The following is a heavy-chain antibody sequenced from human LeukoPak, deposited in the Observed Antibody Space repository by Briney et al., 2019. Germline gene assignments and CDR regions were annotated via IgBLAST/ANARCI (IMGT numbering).Heavy chain of an antibody. D-gene: IGHD1-26*01. Sequence: ASVKVSCKASGYXFTGYHMHWVRQAPGQGLEWMGGINPNNGSTKYAQKFQGRVTMTRDMSISTAYMDLSRLRSDDTAVYYCARWGGATDFDFWAQGTLVTVSS. J-gene: IGHJ4*02. CDR1: GYXFTGYH. CDR3: ARWGGATDFDF. V-gene: IGHV1-2*02. CDR2: INPNNGST.